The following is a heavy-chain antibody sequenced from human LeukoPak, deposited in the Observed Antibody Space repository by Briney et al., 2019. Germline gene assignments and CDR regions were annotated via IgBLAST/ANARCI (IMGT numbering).Heavy chain of an antibody. CDR1: GFTFNRYW. CDR2: IKQDGSEK. V-gene: IGHV3-7*01. Sequence: PGGSLRLSCAASGFTFNRYWMSWVRQAPGKGLEWVANIKQDGSEKYYVDSVKGRFTIARDNAKNSPYLQMNSLRAEDTAVYYCARVEASGYDYGAFDYWGQGTLVTVSS. D-gene: IGHD5-12*01. J-gene: IGHJ4*02. CDR3: ARVEASGYDYGAFDY.